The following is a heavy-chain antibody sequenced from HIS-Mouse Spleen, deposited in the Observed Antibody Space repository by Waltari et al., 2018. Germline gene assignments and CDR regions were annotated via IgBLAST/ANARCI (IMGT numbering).Heavy chain of an antibody. Sequence: QVQLVQSGAEVKKPGASVKVSCKASGYTFTGYYMHWVRQAPGQGLEWMGWIKPNRGGTNYAEKFQGRVTMTRDTSISTACMELSRLRSDDTAVYYCARGVAAARYYYYGMDVWGQGTTVTVSS. J-gene: IGHJ6*02. CDR3: ARGVAAARYYYYGMDV. D-gene: IGHD6-13*01. CDR2: IKPNRGGT. CDR1: GYTFTGYY. V-gene: IGHV1-2*02.